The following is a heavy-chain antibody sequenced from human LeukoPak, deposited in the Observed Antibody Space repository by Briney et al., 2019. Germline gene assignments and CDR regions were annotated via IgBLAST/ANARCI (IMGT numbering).Heavy chain of an antibody. V-gene: IGHV4-59*08. J-gene: IGHJ5*02. CDR3: ASPPYCTNGVCYRKNWFDP. CDR1: GGSISSYY. CDR2: IYYSGST. Sequence: SETLSLTCTVSGGSISSYYWSWIRQPPGKGLEWIGYIYYSGSTNYNPSLKSRVTISVDTSKNQFSLKLSSVTAADTAVYYCASPPYCTNGVCYRKNWFDPWGQGTLVTVSS. D-gene: IGHD2-8*01.